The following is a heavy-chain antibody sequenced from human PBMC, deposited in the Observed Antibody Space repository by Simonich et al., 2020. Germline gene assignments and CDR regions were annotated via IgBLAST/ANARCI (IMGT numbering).Heavy chain of an antibody. V-gene: IGHV4-34*01. D-gene: IGHD1-1*01. CDR2: INQSGIT. CDR3: ARGKVWKNAFDI. J-gene: IGHJ3*02. CDR1: GGSFSGYY. Sequence: QVQLQQWGAGLLKPSETLSLPCAVYGGSFSGYYWRWIRQPPVKGLDWIVEINQSGITNYNPTHKSRVTISVDTSKNQFSLKLSSVTAADTAVYYCARGKVWKNAFDIWGQGTRVTVSS.